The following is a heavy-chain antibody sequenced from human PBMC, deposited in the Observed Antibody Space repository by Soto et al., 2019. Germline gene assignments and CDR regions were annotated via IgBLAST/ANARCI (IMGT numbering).Heavy chain of an antibody. CDR1: GGSISSSSYY. D-gene: IGHD5-18*01. J-gene: IGHJ6*02. Sequence: QLQLHESCPGLVKPSETLSLTCTVSGGSISSSSYYWGWIRQPPGKGLEWIGSIYYSGSTYYNPSLKSRFTISVDTSKNQFSLKMSSVTAADTAVYYCARHSSYGSYGMDVWGQGTTVTVS. CDR2: IYYSGST. CDR3: ARHSSYGSYGMDV. V-gene: IGHV4-39*01.